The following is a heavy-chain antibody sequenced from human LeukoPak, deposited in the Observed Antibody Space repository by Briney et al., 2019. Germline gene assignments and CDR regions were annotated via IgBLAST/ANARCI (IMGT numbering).Heavy chain of an antibody. CDR1: GYTFTGYY. J-gene: IGHJ4*02. V-gene: IGHV1-2*02. CDR2: INPDSGGT. CDR3: AKDRSAARPTYYFDY. Sequence: ASVKVSCKASGYTFTGYYMHWVRQAPGQGLEWMGWINPDSGGTKYAQTFKGRVTMTRDTSISTAYMELSSLRSDDTAVYYCAKDRSAARPTYYFDYWGQGTLVTVSS. D-gene: IGHD6-6*01.